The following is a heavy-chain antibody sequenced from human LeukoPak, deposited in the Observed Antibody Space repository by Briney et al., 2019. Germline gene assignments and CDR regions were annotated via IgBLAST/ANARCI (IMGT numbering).Heavy chain of an antibody. V-gene: IGHV4-59*12. J-gene: IGHJ6*02. D-gene: IGHD2-15*01. CDR1: GGSISTYY. CDR2: IYYTGST. Sequence: PSETLSLTCTVSGGSISTYYWSWIRQPPGKGLEWIGYIYYTGSTKYNPSLKSRVTISVDTSKNQFSLKLSSVTAADTAVYYCARRIHYYGMDVWGQGTTVTVSS. CDR3: ARRIHYYGMDV.